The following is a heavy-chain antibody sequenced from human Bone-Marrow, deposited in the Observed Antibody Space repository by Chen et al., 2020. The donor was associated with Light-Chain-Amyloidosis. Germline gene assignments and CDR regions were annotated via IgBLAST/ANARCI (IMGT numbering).Heavy chain of an antibody. CDR3: ARRRDGYNFDY. CDR2: IYPDDSDA. V-gene: IGHV5-51*01. J-gene: IGHJ4*02. Sequence: EQSGPEVKKPGESLKISCKGSGYTFPNYWIGWVRQMPGKGLEWMGVIYPDDSDARYSPSFEGQVTISADKSITTACLQWRSLKASDTAMYYCARRRDGYNFDYWGQGTLVTVSS. D-gene: IGHD5-12*01. CDR1: GYTFPNYW.